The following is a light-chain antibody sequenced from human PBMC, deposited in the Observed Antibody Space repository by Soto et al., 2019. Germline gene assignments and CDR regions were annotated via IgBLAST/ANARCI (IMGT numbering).Light chain of an antibody. CDR1: QSVSNNY. CDR2: GAS. Sequence: IVLTQSPGTLSLSPGERATLSCRASQSVSNNYLAWYQQKPGQAPRLLIYGASNRATGIPDRFSGSGSGTDFTLTISSLEPEDFAVYYCQQRSNWPPVTFGGGTKVDIK. V-gene: IGKV3D-20*02. J-gene: IGKJ4*01. CDR3: QQRSNWPPVT.